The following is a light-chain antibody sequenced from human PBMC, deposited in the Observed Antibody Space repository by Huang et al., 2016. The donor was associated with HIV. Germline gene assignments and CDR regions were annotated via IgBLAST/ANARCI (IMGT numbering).Light chain of an antibody. Sequence: DVVMTQSPPSLSVTPGQPAPISCRFSQSLVHRDGKTYWGWFQQRTGQCPRRLLSQVSARDSGVPDRFSGSGSGPDCTLKSSRVEADDVGVYFCMQGTHGPPITFGQGTRLEIK. CDR1: QSLVHRDGKTY. CDR2: QVS. J-gene: IGKJ5*01. V-gene: IGKV2-30*02. CDR3: MQGTHGPPIT.